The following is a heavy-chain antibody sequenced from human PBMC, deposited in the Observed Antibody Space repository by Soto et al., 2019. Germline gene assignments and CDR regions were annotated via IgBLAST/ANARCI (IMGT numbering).Heavy chain of an antibody. D-gene: IGHD3-22*01. CDR3: ARDMGYYYDSSGNHASRPTSGMDV. CDR2: IIPIFGTA. CDR1: GGTFSSYA. V-gene: IGHV1-69*01. J-gene: IGHJ6*02. Sequence: QVQLVQSGAEVKKPGSSVKVSCKASGGTFSSYAISWVRQAPGQGLEWMGGIIPIFGTANYAQKFQGRVTITADASTSTAYMELSRLRSEDTAVYYCARDMGYYYDSSGNHASRPTSGMDVWGQGTTVTVSS.